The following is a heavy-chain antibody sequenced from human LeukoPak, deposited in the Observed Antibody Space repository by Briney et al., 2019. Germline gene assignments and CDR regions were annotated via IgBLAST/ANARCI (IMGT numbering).Heavy chain of an antibody. CDR3: AHRRSGSSGSYYFDY. Sequence: ESGPTLVNPTQTLTLTCTFSGFSPSTSGVGVGWIRQPPGKALEWLALIYWDDDKRYSPSLKSRLTITKDTSKNQVVLTVTNMDPVDTATYYCAHRRSGSSGSYYFDYWGQGALVTVSS. CDR2: IYWDDDK. D-gene: IGHD6-19*01. J-gene: IGHJ4*02. CDR1: GFSPSTSGVG. V-gene: IGHV2-5*02.